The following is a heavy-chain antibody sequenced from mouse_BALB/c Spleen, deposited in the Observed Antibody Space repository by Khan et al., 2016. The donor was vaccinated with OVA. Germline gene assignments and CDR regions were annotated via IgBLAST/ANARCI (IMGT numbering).Heavy chain of an antibody. V-gene: IGHV5-15*02. CDR1: GFTFSDYG. Sequence: EVELVESGGGLVQPGGSRKLSCAASGFTFSDYGMAWVRQAPGKGPEWVAFISDLAYTFYYADTVTGRFTLSRENAKNTLYLEMSSLRSGDTAMXYCARGGGTGAVAFWGQGTLVTVSA. CDR3: ARGGGTGAVAF. CDR2: ISDLAYTF. J-gene: IGHJ3*01.